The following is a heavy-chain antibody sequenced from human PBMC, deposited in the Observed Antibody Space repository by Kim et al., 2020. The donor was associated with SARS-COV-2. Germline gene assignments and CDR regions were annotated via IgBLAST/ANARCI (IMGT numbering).Heavy chain of an antibody. Sequence: ASVKVSCKASGYTFTGYYMHWVRQAPGQGLEWMGWINPNSGGTNYAQKFQGRVTMTRDTSISTAYMELSRLRSDDTAVYYCARDGDCSSTSCYVFRYYYGMDVWGKGTTVTVSS. CDR2: INPNSGGT. V-gene: IGHV1-2*02. CDR1: GYTFTGYY. CDR3: ARDGDCSSTSCYVFRYYYGMDV. J-gene: IGHJ6*04. D-gene: IGHD2-2*01.